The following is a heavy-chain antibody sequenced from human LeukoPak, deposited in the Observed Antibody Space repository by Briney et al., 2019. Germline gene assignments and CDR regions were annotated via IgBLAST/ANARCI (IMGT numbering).Heavy chain of an antibody. CDR3: AKARGSRYCSGSSCYGYFDY. Sequence: GGSLRLSCAASGFTFDDYAMHWVRQAPGKGLEWVSGISWNSGSIGYADSVKGRFTISRDNAKNSLYLQMNSLRAEDTALYYCAKARGSRYCSGSSCYGYFDYWGQGTLVTVSS. V-gene: IGHV3-9*01. CDR2: ISWNSGSI. CDR1: GFTFDDYA. D-gene: IGHD2-15*01. J-gene: IGHJ4*02.